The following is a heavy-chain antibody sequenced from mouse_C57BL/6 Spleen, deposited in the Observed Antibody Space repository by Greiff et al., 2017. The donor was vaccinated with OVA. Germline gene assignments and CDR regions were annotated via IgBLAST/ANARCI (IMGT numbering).Heavy chain of an antibody. CDR1: GYTFTDYN. CDR3: ARRPFYWYFDV. V-gene: IGHV1-22*01. J-gene: IGHJ1*03. Sequence: EVQRVESGPELVKPGASVKMSCKASGYTFTDYNMHWVKQSHGKSLEWIGYINPNNGGTSYNQKFKGKATLTVNKSSSTAYMELRSLTSEDSAVYYCARRPFYWYFDVWGTGTTVTVSS. CDR2: INPNNGGT.